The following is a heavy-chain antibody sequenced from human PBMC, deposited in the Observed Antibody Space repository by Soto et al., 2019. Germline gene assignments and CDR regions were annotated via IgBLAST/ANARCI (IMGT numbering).Heavy chain of an antibody. V-gene: IGHV4-59*01. CDR2: SYYSGST. Sequence: QVQLQESGPGLVKPSETLSLTCAVSGGSISNYYWSWIRQPPGKGLDWIGYSYYSGSTKYNPSLKIRVTIAVDKAKNQFSRKLSSVPAADTAVYYCARVGAATGWDYYYYGVDVWGQGTTVTVSS. D-gene: IGHD2-15*01. J-gene: IGHJ6*02. CDR3: ARVGAATGWDYYYYGVDV. CDR1: GGSISNYY.